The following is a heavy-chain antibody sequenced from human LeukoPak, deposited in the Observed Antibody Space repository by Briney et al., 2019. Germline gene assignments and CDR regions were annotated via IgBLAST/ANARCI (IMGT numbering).Heavy chain of an antibody. CDR2: IYSGGST. J-gene: IGHJ4*02. D-gene: IGHD1-26*01. CDR1: GFTFSSNY. V-gene: IGHV3-53*01. CDR3: ARVASGSYYYPFDY. Sequence: GGSLRLSCAASGFTFSSNYMSWVRQAPGKGLEWVSVIYSGGSTYYADSVTGRFTISRDNSKNTLYLQMNSLRAEDTAVYYCARVASGSYYYPFDYWGQGTLVTVSS.